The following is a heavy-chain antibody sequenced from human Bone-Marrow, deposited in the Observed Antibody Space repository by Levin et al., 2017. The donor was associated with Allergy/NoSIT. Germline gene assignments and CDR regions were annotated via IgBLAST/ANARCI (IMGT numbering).Heavy chain of an antibody. J-gene: IGHJ5*02. V-gene: IGHV3-7*01. Sequence: SCAASGFTFSNSWMSWVRQTPGKGLEWVATIKEDGSDKYYAESVQGRFTISRDNAKNSPYVQLNSLRAEDTAVYYCARDQFRRATIGARWFDPWGQGTLVIVSS. CDR3: ARDQFRRATIGARWFDP. CDR2: IKEDGSDK. CDR1: GFTFSNSW. D-gene: IGHD5-24*01.